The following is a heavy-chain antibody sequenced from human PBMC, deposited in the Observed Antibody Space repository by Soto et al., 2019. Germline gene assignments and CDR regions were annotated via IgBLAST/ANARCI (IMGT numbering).Heavy chain of an antibody. Sequence: GVSAKLCSEASGYRYTSYARHSLCHSQGQRLEWMGWINAGNGNTKYSQKFQGRVTITRDTSASTAYMELSSLRSEDTAVYYCARGPDRLRFLEWYNLFDPWGQGTLVPVSS. CDR3: ARGPDRLRFLEWYNLFDP. CDR2: INAGNGNT. D-gene: IGHD3-3*01. CDR1: GYRYTSYA. J-gene: IGHJ5*02. V-gene: IGHV1-3*01.